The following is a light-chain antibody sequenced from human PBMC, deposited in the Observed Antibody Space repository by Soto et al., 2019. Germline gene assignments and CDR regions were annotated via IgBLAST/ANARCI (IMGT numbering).Light chain of an antibody. V-gene: IGKV3-20*01. Sequence: EIVLTQSPGTLSLSPGERATLSCRASQSVSSGYLAWYQQKPAQAPRLLIYDASSRATGVPDRFSGSGSGTDFTLTISRLEHGDLVIYYCQQYGFSPRTFGQGTRVEIK. CDR1: QSVSSGY. CDR2: DAS. J-gene: IGKJ1*01. CDR3: QQYGFSPRT.